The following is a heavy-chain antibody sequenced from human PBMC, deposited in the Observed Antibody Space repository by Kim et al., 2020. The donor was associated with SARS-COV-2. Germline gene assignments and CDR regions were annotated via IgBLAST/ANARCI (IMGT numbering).Heavy chain of an antibody. J-gene: IGHJ4*02. V-gene: IGHV6-1*01. D-gene: IGHD3-10*01. Sequence: GSVKSRLTLNPDTSKNQLSLQLNSVTPEDTAVYYCAREKWVQGVFIPIDYWGQGTLVTVSS. CDR3: AREKWVQGVFIPIDY.